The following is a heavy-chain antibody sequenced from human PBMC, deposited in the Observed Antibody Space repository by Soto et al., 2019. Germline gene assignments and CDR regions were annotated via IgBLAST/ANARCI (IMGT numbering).Heavy chain of an antibody. D-gene: IGHD3-10*01. CDR1: GFSFRTSGAG. CDR2: IYWNDDK. Sequence: QITLKESGPTLVKPTQTLTLTCTFSGFSFRTSGAGVGWIRQPPGKALEWLALIYWNDDKRYSPSLKSRLTITGDTSKNHVVLTMTNMDPVDTGTYYCVSGSFPNWFDPWGQGILVTVSS. J-gene: IGHJ5*02. V-gene: IGHV2-5*04. CDR3: VSGSFPNWFDP.